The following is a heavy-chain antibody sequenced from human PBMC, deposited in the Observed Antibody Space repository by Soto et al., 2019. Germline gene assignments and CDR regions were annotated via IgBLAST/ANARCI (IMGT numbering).Heavy chain of an antibody. D-gene: IGHD2-2*01. V-gene: IGHV4-4*07. CDR3: ARLHLPALQGAFDI. J-gene: IGHJ3*02. CDR1: GGSINSDC. CDR2: ISTSGRT. Sequence: QVQLQESGPGLVKPSETLSLTCSVSGGSINSDCWTWIRQSAGKGLEWIGRISTSGRTTYNPSLKSRVTMSIDTSRNQFFLTLISVTAADTALYYCARLHLPALQGAFDIWGQGTMVTVSS.